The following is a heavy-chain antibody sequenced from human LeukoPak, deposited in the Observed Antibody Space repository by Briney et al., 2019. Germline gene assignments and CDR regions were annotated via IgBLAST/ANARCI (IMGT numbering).Heavy chain of an antibody. J-gene: IGHJ4*02. Sequence: SVKVSCKASGGTFTSYAISWVRQAPGQGLEWMGGIIPIFGTANYAQKFQGRVTITADKSTSTAYMELSSLRSDDTAVYYCAVDVYGGNSFDYWGQGTLVTVSS. D-gene: IGHD4-23*01. CDR2: IIPIFGTA. V-gene: IGHV1-69*06. CDR3: AVDVYGGNSFDY. CDR1: GGTFTSYA.